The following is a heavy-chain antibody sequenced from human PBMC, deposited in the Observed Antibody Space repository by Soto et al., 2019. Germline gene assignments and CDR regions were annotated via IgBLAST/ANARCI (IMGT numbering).Heavy chain of an antibody. J-gene: IGHJ4*02. V-gene: IGHV3-9*01. D-gene: IGHD4-17*01. CDR2: ISWNSGSI. CDR1: GFTFDDYA. Sequence: GGSLRLSCAASGFTFDDYAMHWVRQAPGKGLEWVSGISWNSGSIDYADSVKGRFTISRDNAKNSLYLQMNSLRAEDTALYYCAKAVGMTTVTLCDYWGQGTLVTVSS. CDR3: AKAVGMTTVTLCDY.